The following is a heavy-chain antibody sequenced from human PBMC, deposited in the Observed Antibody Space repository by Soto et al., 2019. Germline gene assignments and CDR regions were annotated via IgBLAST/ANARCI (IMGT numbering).Heavy chain of an antibody. D-gene: IGHD6-13*01. CDR2: IGTAGDT. CDR1: GFTFSGFD. CDR3: AKSQEIGTHFFDS. J-gene: IGHJ4*02. Sequence: XESLRLSCEASGFTFSGFDMHWVRQPTGKGLEWVSSIGTAGDTYYAVSVKGRFTISRDNAKNSVSLQMNSLRAGDMAVYFCAKSQEIGTHFFDSWGQGTQVTVSS. V-gene: IGHV3-13*01.